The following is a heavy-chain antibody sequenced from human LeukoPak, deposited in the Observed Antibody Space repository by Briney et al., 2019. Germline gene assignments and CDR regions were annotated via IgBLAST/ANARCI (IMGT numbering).Heavy chain of an antibody. Sequence: SETLSLTCAVYGGSFSGYYWSWIRQPPGKGLEWIGEINHSGSTNYNPSLKSRVTISVDTSKNQFSLKLSSVTAADTAVYYCARAEITIIDYWGQGTLVTVSS. CDR3: ARAEITIIDY. J-gene: IGHJ4*02. CDR1: GGSFSGYY. CDR2: INHSGST. V-gene: IGHV4-34*01. D-gene: IGHD3-9*01.